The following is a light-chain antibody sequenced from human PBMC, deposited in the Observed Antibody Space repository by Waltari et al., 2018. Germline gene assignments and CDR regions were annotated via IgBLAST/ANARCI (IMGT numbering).Light chain of an antibody. CDR1: SSDVGRYNL. Sequence: QSALPQPASVSGSPGPSITISCTGTSSDVGRYNLVSWYQQHPGKAPKLMIYEVSKRPSGVSNRFSGSKSGNTASLTISGLQAEDEADYYCCSYAGSSTFVFGGGTKLTVL. V-gene: IGLV2-23*02. CDR3: CSYAGSSTFV. CDR2: EVS. J-gene: IGLJ2*01.